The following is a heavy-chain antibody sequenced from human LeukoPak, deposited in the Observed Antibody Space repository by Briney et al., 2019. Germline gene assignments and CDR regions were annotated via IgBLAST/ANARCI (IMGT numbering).Heavy chain of an antibody. CDR3: ATSDYYDAGRGGVSPSDH. CDR2: IIQDGSGK. J-gene: IGHJ4*02. CDR1: GFTFSQYC. D-gene: IGHD3-10*01. Sequence: GGSLRLSCAASGFTFSQYCMTWVRQAPGKGLEWVAEIIQDGSGKYYGDSVKGRFTISRDNAKNSVYLQMNSLRAEGTGVYYCATSDYYDAGRGGVSPSDHWGQGTLVTVSS. V-gene: IGHV3-7*01.